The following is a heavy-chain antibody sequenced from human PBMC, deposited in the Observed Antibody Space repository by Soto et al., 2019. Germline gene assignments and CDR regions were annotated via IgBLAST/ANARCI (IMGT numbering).Heavy chain of an antibody. CDR1: GFTFSSYA. CDR2: ISYDGSNK. D-gene: IGHD2-21*02. V-gene: IGHV3-30-3*01. Sequence: QVQLVESGGGVVQPGRSRRLSCAASGFTFSSYAMHWVRQAPGKGLEWVAVISYDGSNKYYADSVKGRFTISRDNSKNTLYLQMNSLRAEDTAVYYCARGGGHIVVVTATAPDYWGQGTLVTVSS. J-gene: IGHJ4*02. CDR3: ARGGGHIVVVTATAPDY.